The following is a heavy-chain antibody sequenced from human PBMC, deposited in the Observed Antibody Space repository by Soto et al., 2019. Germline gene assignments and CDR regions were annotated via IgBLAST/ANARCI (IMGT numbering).Heavy chain of an antibody. J-gene: IGHJ5*02. CDR2: IKQDGSEK. CDR1: GFTFSSYW. D-gene: IGHD7-27*01. Sequence: EVQLVESGGGLVQPGGSLRLSCAASGFTFSSYWMSWVRQAPGKGLEWVANIKQDGSEKYYVDSVKGRFTISRDNVKNTVYLQMNSLRAEDTAVYYCARDTGDTWFDPWGQGTLVTVSS. CDR3: ARDTGDTWFDP. V-gene: IGHV3-7*01.